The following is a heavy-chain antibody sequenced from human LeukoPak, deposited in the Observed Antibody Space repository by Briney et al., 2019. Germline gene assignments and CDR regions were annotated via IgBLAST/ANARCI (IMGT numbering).Heavy chain of an antibody. V-gene: IGHV4-4*08. J-gene: IGHJ6*03. D-gene: IGHD6-19*01. CDR3: ARCYSSGRYSYYYYYYMDV. CDR2: ISVGGAN. CDR1: GGSISTFY. Sequence: PSETLSLTCTVYGGSISTFYWNWIRQSPGKGLEWIGYISVGGANNYNPSLKSRVSISVDTSKNQFSLKLSSVTAADTAVYYCARCYSSGRYSYYYYYYMDVWGKGTTVTISS.